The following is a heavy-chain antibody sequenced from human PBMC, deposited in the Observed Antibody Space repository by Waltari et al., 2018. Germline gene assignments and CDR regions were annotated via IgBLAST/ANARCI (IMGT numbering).Heavy chain of an antibody. Sequence: QVQLVQSGAEVKKPGASVKVSCTTSGYTFTAYNIHWVRQAPGQGLEGRGSNNPNTGGTQYANKFQGRVTMTRDTSTRTAYMELSRLNSDDTAVYYCARDNLATANWEFDYWGQGSLVAVSS. CDR2: NNPNTGGT. CDR1: GYTFTAYN. D-gene: IGHD1-1*01. V-gene: IGHV1-2*02. CDR3: ARDNLATANWEFDY. J-gene: IGHJ4*02.